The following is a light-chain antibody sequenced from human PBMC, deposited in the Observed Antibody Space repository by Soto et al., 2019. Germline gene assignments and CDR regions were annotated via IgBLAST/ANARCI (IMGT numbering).Light chain of an antibody. CDR1: QSVSGY. CDR3: QQRSNWPST. Sequence: EIVLTQSPATLSLSPGNRATLSCRASQSVSGYLAWYQQKPGQAPRLLIYDASNRATGIPAMFSGSGSGTDFTLAITGLEPEDFAVYYCQQRSNWPSTFGGGTKVEI. CDR2: DAS. J-gene: IGKJ4*01. V-gene: IGKV3-11*01.